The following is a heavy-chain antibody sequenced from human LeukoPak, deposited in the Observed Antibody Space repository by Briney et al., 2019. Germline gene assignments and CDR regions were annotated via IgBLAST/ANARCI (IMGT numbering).Heavy chain of an antibody. V-gene: IGHV3-11*06. CDR1: GFTFSEYS. CDR2: IGIDSGNT. Sequence: GGSLRLSCAASGFTFSEYSMSWVRQDPGKWMEWISYIGIDSGNTNYADSVKGRFTISGDKAKNSLYLQMNSLRVEDTAVYYCARDYKYAFDNWGQGTLVTVSS. CDR3: ARDYKYAFDN. J-gene: IGHJ4*02. D-gene: IGHD5-24*01.